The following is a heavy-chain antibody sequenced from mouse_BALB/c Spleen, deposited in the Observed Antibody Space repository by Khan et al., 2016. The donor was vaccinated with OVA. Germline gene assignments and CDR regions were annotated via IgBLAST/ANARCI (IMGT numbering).Heavy chain of an antibody. D-gene: IGHD1-1*01. V-gene: IGHV5-9-3*01. CDR2: ISSGGSFT. CDR1: GFTFNNYA. Sequence: EVELVESGGGLVKPGGSLKLSCAASGFTFNNYAMSWVRQTPEKRLELVATISSGGSFTYYPASVKGRFTISRDNAKNTLYLPMDSLKSEDTAMYSCARNADHYDSNYFDFWGQGTTLTAAS. J-gene: IGHJ2*01. CDR3: ARNADHYDSNYFDF.